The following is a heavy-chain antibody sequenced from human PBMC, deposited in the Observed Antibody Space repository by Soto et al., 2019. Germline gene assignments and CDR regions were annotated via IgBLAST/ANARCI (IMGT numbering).Heavy chain of an antibody. Sequence: SLRLSCAASGFTFSSYAMHWVRQAPGKGLEWVAVISYDGSNKYYADSVKGRFTISRDNSKNTLYLQMNSLRAEDTAVYYCARGLNYFDHWGQGTLVTVSS. D-gene: IGHD3-16*01. V-gene: IGHV3-30-3*01. CDR3: ARGLNYFDH. J-gene: IGHJ4*02. CDR2: ISYDGSNK. CDR1: GFTFSSYA.